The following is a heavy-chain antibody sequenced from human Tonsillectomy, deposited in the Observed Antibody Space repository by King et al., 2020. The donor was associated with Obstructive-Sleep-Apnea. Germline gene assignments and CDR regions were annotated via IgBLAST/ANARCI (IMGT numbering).Heavy chain of an antibody. Sequence: LQLQESGPGLVKPSETLSLTCTVSGGSIISSSYYWGWIRQPPGKGLEWIGSSYYSGSTYYNPSLKSRVTISVDKSKNQFSLKLSSVTAADTAVYYCAKTSLLYDAFDIWGQGTMVTVSS. V-gene: IGHV4-39*01. CDR3: AKTSLLYDAFDI. CDR2: SYYSGST. CDR1: GGSIISSSYY. J-gene: IGHJ3*02. D-gene: IGHD3-10*01.